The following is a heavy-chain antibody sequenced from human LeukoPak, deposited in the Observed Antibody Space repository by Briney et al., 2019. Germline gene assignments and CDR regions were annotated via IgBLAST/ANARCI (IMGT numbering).Heavy chain of an antibody. D-gene: IGHD2-8*02. CDR3: ARDGISCTGGHCYFAS. CDR1: GFILSNYW. V-gene: IGHV3-74*01. Sequence: PGGSLRLSCAPSGFILSNYWMHWVRQAPGEGLLWVSRINNDGSSTAYADSVKGRFTSSRDNARNTLYLQMNGLRAEDTAVYYCARDGISCTGGHCYFASWGQGTLVTVSS. CDR2: INNDGSST. J-gene: IGHJ4*02.